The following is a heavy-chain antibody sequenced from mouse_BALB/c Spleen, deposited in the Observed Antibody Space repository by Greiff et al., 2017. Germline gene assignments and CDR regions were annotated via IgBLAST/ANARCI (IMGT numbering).Heavy chain of an antibody. CDR1: GFTFSSYG. J-gene: IGHJ3*01. D-gene: IGHD2-1*01. V-gene: IGHV5-6*01. CDR3: ARDYGNYPAWFAY. CDR2: ISSGGSYT. Sequence: EVQVVESGGDLVKPGGSLKLSCAASGFTFSSYGMSWVRQTPDKRLEWVATISSGGSYTYYPDSVKGRFTISRDNAKNTLYLQMSSLKSEDTAMYYCARDYGNYPAWFAYWGQGTLVTVSA.